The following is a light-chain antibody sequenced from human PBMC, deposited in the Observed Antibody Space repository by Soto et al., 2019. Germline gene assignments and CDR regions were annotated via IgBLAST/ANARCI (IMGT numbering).Light chain of an antibody. CDR2: GAS. J-gene: IGKJ5*01. V-gene: IGKV3D-20*02. CDR1: QSVSSSY. Sequence: EIVLTHSPGTLSLSPGERATLSCRASQSVSSSYIAGSQQKPGQAPRLLIFGASNRATGIPARFSGSGSGTDFTLAINRLEPDDFAVYYCQQRNDWPITSGQGTRLEI. CDR3: QQRNDWPIT.